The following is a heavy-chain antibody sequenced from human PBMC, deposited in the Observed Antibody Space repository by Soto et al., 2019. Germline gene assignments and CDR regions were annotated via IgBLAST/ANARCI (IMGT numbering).Heavy chain of an antibody. CDR3: VKDGVYGDDEGGLVEDYDV. J-gene: IGHJ3*01. CDR2: INWNSGTL. Sequence: EVQLVESGGGLVQPGGSLRLSCTASGLNFAKYAMNWVRQAPGRGLEWVSGINWNSGTLDYADSVKGRFTISRDNARKSLYLQMRRLSADATALYYCVKDGVYGDDEGGLVEDYDVRGRGTMVTVSS. D-gene: IGHD4-17*01. CDR1: GLNFAKYA. V-gene: IGHV3-9*01.